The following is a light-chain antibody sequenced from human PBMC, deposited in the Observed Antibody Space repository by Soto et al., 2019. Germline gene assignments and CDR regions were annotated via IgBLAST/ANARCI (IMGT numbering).Light chain of an antibody. CDR1: QVISSY. CDR3: QHLHTYPVP. V-gene: IGKV1-9*01. Sequence: IQLSQSPSSLPASVGDRVTITCRASQVISSYLAWYQQKPGKAPKLLIYSTSTLQNGVPSRFSGSGSGTDFTLTISSLQPEDFATYYCQHLHTYPVPFGQGTRPEIK. J-gene: IGKJ5*01. CDR2: STS.